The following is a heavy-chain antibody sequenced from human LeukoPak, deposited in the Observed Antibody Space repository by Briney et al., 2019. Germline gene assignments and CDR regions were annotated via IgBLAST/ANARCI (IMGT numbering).Heavy chain of an antibody. CDR2: IYYSGST. CDR1: GGSIRSGGSY. CDR3: ARVYCSSTSCYGGYYFDY. Sequence: SETLSLTCTVSGGSIRSGGSYWSWIRQHPGKGLEWIGYIYYSGSTYYNPSLKSRVTISVDTSKNQFSLKLSSVTAADTAVYYCARVYCSSTSCYGGYYFDYWGQGTLVTVSS. V-gene: IGHV4-31*03. J-gene: IGHJ4*02. D-gene: IGHD2-2*01.